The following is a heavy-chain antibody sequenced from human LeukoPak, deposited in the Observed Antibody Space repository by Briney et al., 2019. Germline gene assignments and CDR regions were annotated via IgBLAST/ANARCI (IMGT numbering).Heavy chain of an antibody. CDR3: ASHYYDSSGYYYPGY. J-gene: IGHJ4*02. CDR1: GGTFSSYA. V-gene: IGHV1-69*13. CDR2: IIPIFGTA. D-gene: IGHD3-22*01. Sequence: ASVKVSCKASGGTFSSYAISWVRQAPGQGLEWMGGIIPIFGTANYAQKFQGRVTITADESTSTAYMELSRLRSDDTAVYYCASHYYDSSGYYYPGYWGQGTLVTVSS.